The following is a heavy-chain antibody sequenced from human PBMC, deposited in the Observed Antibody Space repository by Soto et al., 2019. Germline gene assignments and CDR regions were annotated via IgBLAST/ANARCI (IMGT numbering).Heavy chain of an antibody. J-gene: IGHJ6*02. Sequence: GESLKMSCKGSGYSFTSYWIGWVRQMPGKGLEWMGIIYPGDSDTRYSPSFQGQVTISADKSISTAYLQWSSLKASDTAMYYCARRPGGSGFYYGMDVWGQGTTVTVS. CDR1: GYSFTSYW. D-gene: IGHD3-22*01. V-gene: IGHV5-51*01. CDR2: IYPGDSDT. CDR3: ARRPGGSGFYYGMDV.